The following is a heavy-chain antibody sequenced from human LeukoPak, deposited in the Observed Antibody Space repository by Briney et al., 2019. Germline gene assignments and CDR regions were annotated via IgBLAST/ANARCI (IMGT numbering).Heavy chain of an antibody. V-gene: IGHV5-51*01. CDR1: GNTFTSFW. D-gene: IGHD3-22*01. CDR2: IYPVDSDT. Sequence: GESLKISCQGSGNTFTSFWIGWVRQMPGRGLEWMGIIYPVDSDTRYSPSFQGQVTISADKSISTAYLQWSSLKASDTAMYYCARRKDYYDSSGSDYWGQGTLVTVSS. J-gene: IGHJ4*02. CDR3: ARRKDYYDSSGSDY.